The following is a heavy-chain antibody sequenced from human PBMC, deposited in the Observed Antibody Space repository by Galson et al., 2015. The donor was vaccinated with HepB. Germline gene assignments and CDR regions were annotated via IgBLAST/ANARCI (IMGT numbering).Heavy chain of an antibody. CDR3: ARDSDYYDSSGYTPTPINYYYYGMDV. D-gene: IGHD3-22*01. J-gene: IGHJ6*02. CDR2: ISAYNGNT. Sequence: SVKVSCKASGYTFTSYGISWVRQAPGQGLEWMGWISAYNGNTNYAQKVQGRVTMTTDTSTSTAYMELRSLRSDDTAVYYCARDSDYYDSSGYTPTPINYYYYGMDVWGQGTTVTVSS. CDR1: GYTFTSYG. V-gene: IGHV1-18*01.